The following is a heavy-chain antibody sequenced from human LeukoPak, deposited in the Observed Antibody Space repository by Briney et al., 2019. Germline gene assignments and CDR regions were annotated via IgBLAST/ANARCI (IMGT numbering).Heavy chain of an antibody. CDR3: ARRMGRRFGERYYYYHYMDV. D-gene: IGHD3-10*01. J-gene: IGHJ6*03. CDR1: GGSFSGYY. CDR2: INHSGSF. Sequence: PSETLSLTCAVYGGSFSGYYWSWIRQPPGKGLGWIGEINHSGSFNYNSSLKSRVTISVDTSKNQFSLKLSSVTAADTAVYYCARRMGRRFGERYYYYHYMDVWGKGTTVTISS. V-gene: IGHV4-34*01.